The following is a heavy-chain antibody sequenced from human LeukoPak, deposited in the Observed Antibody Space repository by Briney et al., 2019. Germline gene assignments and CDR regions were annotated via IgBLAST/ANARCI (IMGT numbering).Heavy chain of an antibody. V-gene: IGHV3-30*04. CDR1: GFTFSSYA. CDR3: ARALGVVAAVDY. Sequence: GRSLRLSCAASGFTFSSYATHWVRQAPGKGLEWVAVISYDGSNKYYADSVKGRFTISRDNSKNTLYLQMNSLRAEDTAVYYCARALGVVAAVDYWGQGTLVTVSS. J-gene: IGHJ4*02. D-gene: IGHD2-15*01. CDR2: ISYDGSNK.